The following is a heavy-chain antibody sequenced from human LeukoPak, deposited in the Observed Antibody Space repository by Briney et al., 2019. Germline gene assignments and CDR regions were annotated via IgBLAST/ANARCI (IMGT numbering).Heavy chain of an antibody. CDR2: INHSGST. CDR3: AIHPDLDSPRRKYHFDY. J-gene: IGHJ4*02. CDR1: SEPFIGYY. V-gene: IGHV4-34*01. D-gene: IGHD3/OR15-3a*01. Sequence: SETLSLTCAVYSEPFIGYYWSWIRQPPGKGLEWIGEINHSGSTNYNPSLKSRVTISVDTSKNQFSLKVSSVTAADTAVYYCAIHPDLDSPRRKYHFDYWGQGTLVTVSS.